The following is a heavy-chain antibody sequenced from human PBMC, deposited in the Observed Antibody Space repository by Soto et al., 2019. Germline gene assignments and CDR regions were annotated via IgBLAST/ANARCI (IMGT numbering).Heavy chain of an antibody. CDR1: GFTFSSYS. CDR3: AREYYDISDV. D-gene: IGHD3-9*01. Sequence: EVQLVESGGGLVKPGGSLRLSCAASGFTFSSYSMNWVRQAPGKGLEWVSSISSSSSHIYYADSVKGRFTISRDNAKNSLYLQMNSLRAEDTAVYYCAREYYDISDVWGQGTTVTVSS. CDR2: ISSSSSHI. J-gene: IGHJ6*02. V-gene: IGHV3-21*01.